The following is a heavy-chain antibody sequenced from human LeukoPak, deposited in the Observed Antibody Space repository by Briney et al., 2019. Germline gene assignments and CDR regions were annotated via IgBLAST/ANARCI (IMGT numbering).Heavy chain of an antibody. CDR1: GFTFSRYA. J-gene: IGHJ4*02. D-gene: IGHD2-2*01. Sequence: GGSLRLSCAASGFTFSRYAMSWVRQAPEKGLEWVSTISGSGGGTYYADSVKGRFTISRDDSKNTLYLQMNSLRAEDTAVYYCAKVGRASWAPYYFDYWGQGTLVTVSS. CDR2: ISGSGGGT. CDR3: AKVGRASWAPYYFDY. V-gene: IGHV3-23*01.